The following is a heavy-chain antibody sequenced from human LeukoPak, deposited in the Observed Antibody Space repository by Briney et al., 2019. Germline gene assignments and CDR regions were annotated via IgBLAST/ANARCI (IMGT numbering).Heavy chain of an antibody. D-gene: IGHD4-17*01. CDR1: GYTFTSYG. Sequence: ASVKVSCKASGYTFTSYGISWVRQAPGQGLEWMGWISAYNGNTNYAQKLQGRVTMTTDTSTSTAYMELRSLRSDDTAVYYCARNLHGDYAVDIDYWGQGTLVTVSS. V-gene: IGHV1-18*01. J-gene: IGHJ4*02. CDR2: ISAYNGNT. CDR3: ARNLHGDYAVDIDY.